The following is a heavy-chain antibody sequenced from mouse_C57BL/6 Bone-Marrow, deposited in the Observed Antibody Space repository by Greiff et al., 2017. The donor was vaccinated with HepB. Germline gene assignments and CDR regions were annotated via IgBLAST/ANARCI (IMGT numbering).Heavy chain of an antibody. CDR1: GYSITSGYD. CDR2: ISYSGST. V-gene: IGHV3-1*01. Sequence: DVKLQESGPGMVKPSQSLSLTCTVTGYSITSGYDWHWIRHFPGNKLEWMGYISYSGSTNYNPSLKSRISITHDTSKNHFFLKLNSVTTEDTATYYCARYDGYGKYFDVWGTGTTVTVSS. J-gene: IGHJ1*03. D-gene: IGHD2-3*01. CDR3: ARYDGYGKYFDV.